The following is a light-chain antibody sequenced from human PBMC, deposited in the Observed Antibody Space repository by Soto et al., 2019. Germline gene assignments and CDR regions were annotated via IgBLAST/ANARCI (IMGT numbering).Light chain of an antibody. Sequence: QSALTQPASVSGSPGQSITISCTGTSSDIGAYDYVSWYQQYPGRVPKLLIHEVTNRPSGVSDRFSGSNSGNTASLTISGLQTEDEADYYCSSHAGGSAFYVFGTGTKVTVL. V-gene: IGLV2-14*01. CDR3: SSHAGGSAFYV. CDR1: SSDIGAYDY. CDR2: EVT. J-gene: IGLJ1*01.